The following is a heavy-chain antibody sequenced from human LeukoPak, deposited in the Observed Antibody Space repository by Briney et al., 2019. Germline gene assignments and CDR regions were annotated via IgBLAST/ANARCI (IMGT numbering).Heavy chain of an antibody. D-gene: IGHD3-16*01. CDR3: ARHLPPYVHIDI. V-gene: IGHV4-59*08. J-gene: IGHJ3*02. CDR1: GGSISPYY. Sequence: SETLSLTCHVYGGSISPYYWSWIRRPPGKGLEWIAYITYSGSINYNPSLKSRVTISVNMSKNQFSLKLDSVTAADTAVYYCARHLPPYVHIDIWGQGTEVTVSS. CDR2: ITYSGSI.